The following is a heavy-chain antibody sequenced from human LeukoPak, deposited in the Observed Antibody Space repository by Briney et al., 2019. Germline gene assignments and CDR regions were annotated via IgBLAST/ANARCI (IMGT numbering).Heavy chain of an antibody. CDR2: INHSGST. J-gene: IGHJ6*03. D-gene: IGHD3-10*01. CDR3: ARGTPRGVYYYYYMDV. V-gene: IGHV4-34*01. Sequence: PETLSLTCAVYGGSFSGYYWSWIRQPPGKGLEWIGEINHSGSTNYNPSLKSRVTISVDTSKNQLSLKLSSVTAADTAVYYCARGTPRGVYYYYYMDVWGKGTTVTVSS. CDR1: GGSFSGYY.